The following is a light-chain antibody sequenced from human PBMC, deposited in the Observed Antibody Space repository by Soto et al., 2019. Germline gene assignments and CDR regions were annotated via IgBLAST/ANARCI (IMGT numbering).Light chain of an antibody. J-gene: IGLJ1*01. CDR1: SGYSNYK. CDR2: VGTGGIVG. CDR3: GADHGGGINCVYV. V-gene: IGLV9-49*01. Sequence: QPVLTQPPSASASLGASVTLTCTLSSGYSNYKVDWYQQRPGKGPRFVMRVGTGGIVGSKGDGIPDRFSVLGSGLNRYLTINRVQEEDESAYGCGADHGGGINCVYVFGTGTQVTVL.